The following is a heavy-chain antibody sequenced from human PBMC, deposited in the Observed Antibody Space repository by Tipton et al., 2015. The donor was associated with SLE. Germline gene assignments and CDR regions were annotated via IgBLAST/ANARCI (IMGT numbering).Heavy chain of an antibody. J-gene: IGHJ6*03. CDR2: IGVYNGKT. CDR3: ARGSGLEYMDV. CDR1: GYAFSTYG. Sequence: QVQLVQSGAEVKKPGASVKVSCKASGYAFSTYGISWVRQAPGQGLESMGYIGVYNGKTNYAQKFQGRVTMTTDTSTSTAYMELRSLRSDDTAVYYCARGSGLEYMDVWGKGTTVTVSS. V-gene: IGHV1-18*01. D-gene: IGHD1-1*01.